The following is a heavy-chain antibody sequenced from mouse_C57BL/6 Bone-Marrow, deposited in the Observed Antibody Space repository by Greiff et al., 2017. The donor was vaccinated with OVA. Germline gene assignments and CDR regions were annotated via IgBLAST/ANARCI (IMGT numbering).Heavy chain of an antibody. V-gene: IGHV5-16*01. Sequence: EVHLVESEGGLVQPGSSMKLSCTASGFTFSDYYMAWVRQVPEKGLEWVANINYDGSSTYYLDSLKSRFIISRDNAKNILYLQMSSLKSEDTATYYCARVPTTVVATYSPWYFDVWGTGTTVTVSS. CDR2: INYDGSST. J-gene: IGHJ1*03. CDR1: GFTFSDYY. D-gene: IGHD1-1*01. CDR3: ARVPTTVVATYSPWYFDV.